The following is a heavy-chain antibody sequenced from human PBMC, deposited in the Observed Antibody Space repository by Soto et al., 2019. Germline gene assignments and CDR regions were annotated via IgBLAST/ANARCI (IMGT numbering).Heavy chain of an antibody. J-gene: IGHJ4*02. CDR1: GHSFTGYY. CDR2: IDPNNGGT. D-gene: IGHD6-19*01. V-gene: IGHV1-2*02. Sequence: QVQLVQSGAEVKKPGASVKVSCTAPGHSFTGYYFHWVRQAPGQGLEWMGWIDPNNGGTNCAQKFQGRVTMTRDTSISTAYMELISLRSDDTAVYYCARGDSVWQGDYWGQGTLVTVSS. CDR3: ARGDSVWQGDY.